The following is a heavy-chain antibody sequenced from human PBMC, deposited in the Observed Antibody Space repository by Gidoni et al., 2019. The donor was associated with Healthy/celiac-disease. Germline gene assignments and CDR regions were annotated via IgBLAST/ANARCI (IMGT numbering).Heavy chain of an antibody. V-gene: IGHV3-48*01. Sequence: EVQLVESGGGVGQLGGSVRLSGAASGFTCSSYSINWVRQAPGKGLECVSYVSSSSSTIYYADSLQGRFTISRDNAKNSLYLQMNSLSAEDTAVYYCASDAMYGDYADWFDPWGQGTLVTVSS. D-gene: IGHD4-17*01. CDR3: ASDAMYGDYADWFDP. CDR2: VSSSSSTI. J-gene: IGHJ5*02. CDR1: GFTCSSYS.